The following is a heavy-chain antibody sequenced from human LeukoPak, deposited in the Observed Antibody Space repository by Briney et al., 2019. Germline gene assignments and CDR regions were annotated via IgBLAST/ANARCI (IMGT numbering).Heavy chain of an antibody. D-gene: IGHD4-17*01. Sequence: SETLSLTCAVYGGSFSGYYWSWIRRPPGKGLEWIGEINHSGSTNYNPSLKSRVTISVDTSKNQFSLKLSSVTAADTAVYYCARVVATATTRFPSWGQGTLVTVSS. CDR3: ARVVATATTRFPS. V-gene: IGHV4-34*01. J-gene: IGHJ4*02. CDR1: GGSFSGYY. CDR2: INHSGST.